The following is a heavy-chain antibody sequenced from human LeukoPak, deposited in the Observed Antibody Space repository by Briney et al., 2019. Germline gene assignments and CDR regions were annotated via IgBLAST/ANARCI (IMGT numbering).Heavy chain of an antibody. Sequence: SETLSLTCTVSGGSISSYYWSWIRQPAGKGLEWIGRIYTSGSTNYNPSLKSRVTMSVDTSKNQFSLKLSSVTAADTAVYYCARDNDFWSGYRYAFDIWGPGTMVTVSS. CDR3: ARDNDFWSGYRYAFDI. V-gene: IGHV4-4*07. J-gene: IGHJ3*02. D-gene: IGHD3-3*01. CDR1: GGSISSYY. CDR2: IYTSGST.